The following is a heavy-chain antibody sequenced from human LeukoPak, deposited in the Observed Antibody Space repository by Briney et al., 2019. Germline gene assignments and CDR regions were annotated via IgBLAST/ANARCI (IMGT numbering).Heavy chain of an antibody. CDR3: ARSKRTYDF. V-gene: IGHV3-11*01. Sequence: GGSLRLSCAVSGFNFSDHYMTWIRQASGRGLEWVSYISNRGYSKYYADSVKGRFTISRDNSNNSLYLQMNSLRAEDTAVYYCARSKRTYDFWGQGTLVTVSS. CDR2: ISNRGYSK. J-gene: IGHJ4*02. CDR1: GFNFSDHY.